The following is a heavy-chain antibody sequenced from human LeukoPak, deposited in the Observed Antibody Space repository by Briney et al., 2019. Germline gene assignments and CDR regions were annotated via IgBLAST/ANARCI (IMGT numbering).Heavy chain of an antibody. V-gene: IGHV1-2*02. CDR3: ARVDMVRGVINRTDY. J-gene: IGHJ4*02. CDR1: GYTFTGYY. Sequence: ASVKVSCKASGYTFTGYYMHWVRQAPGQGLEWMVWINPNSGGTNYAQKFQGRVTMTRDTSISTAYMELSRLRSDDTAVYYCARVDMVRGVINRTDYWGQGTLVTVSS. D-gene: IGHD3-10*01. CDR2: INPNSGGT.